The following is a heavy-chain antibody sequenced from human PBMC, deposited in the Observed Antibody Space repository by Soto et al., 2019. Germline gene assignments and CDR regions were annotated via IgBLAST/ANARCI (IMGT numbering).Heavy chain of an antibody. J-gene: IGHJ4*02. Sequence: QVQLQESGPGLVKPSQTLSLTCTVSGGSISSGGYYWSWIRQHPGKGLEYIAYIYYSGSTSYNPSLKSRITMSVDTSKNQFSLKLSSVTAADTAVYYCARGEGRAFDYWGQGTLVTVSS. CDR1: GGSISSGGYY. D-gene: IGHD3-16*01. CDR3: ARGEGRAFDY. CDR2: IYYSGST. V-gene: IGHV4-31*03.